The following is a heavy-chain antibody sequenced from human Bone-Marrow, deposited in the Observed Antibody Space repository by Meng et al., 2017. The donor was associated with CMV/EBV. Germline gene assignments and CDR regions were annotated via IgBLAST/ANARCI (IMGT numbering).Heavy chain of an antibody. J-gene: IGHJ4*02. Sequence: HVNLQQWGEGLLKPSETLSLPCGVYGAPFSGYWSWVRQPPGKGLEWIGEITHSGSTNYNVSLKSRVTISIDTSKNQFSLKLSSVTATDTAVYYCAPGFRSWSGSYSSWGQGTLVTVFS. CDR2: ITHSGST. CDR1: GAPFSGY. D-gene: IGHD1-26*01. CDR3: APGFRSWSGSYSS. V-gene: IGHV4-34*01.